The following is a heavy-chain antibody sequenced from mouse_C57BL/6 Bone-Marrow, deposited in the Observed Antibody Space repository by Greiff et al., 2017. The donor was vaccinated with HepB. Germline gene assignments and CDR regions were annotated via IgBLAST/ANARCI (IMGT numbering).Heavy chain of an antibody. Sequence: QVQLQQPGAELVKPGASVKLSCKASGYTFTSYWMHWVKQRPGQGLEWIGMIHPNSGSTNYNEKFKSKATLTVDKSSSTAYMQLSSLTSEDSAVYYCARGAQATSPYAMDYWGQGTSVTVSS. V-gene: IGHV1-64*01. CDR3: ARGAQATSPYAMDY. CDR2: IHPNSGST. D-gene: IGHD3-2*02. J-gene: IGHJ4*01. CDR1: GYTFTSYW.